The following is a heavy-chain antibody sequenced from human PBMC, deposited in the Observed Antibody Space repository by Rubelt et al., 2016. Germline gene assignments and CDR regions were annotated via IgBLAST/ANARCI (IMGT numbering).Heavy chain of an antibody. CDR1: GYSFTSYG. J-gene: IGHJ6*02. V-gene: IGHV1-46*01. CDR2: INPSGGST. Sequence: QVQLVQSGAEVKKPGASVKVSCKASGYSFTSYGISWVRQAPGQGLEWLGIINPSGGSTSYAQKFQGRVTMTRDTSTSTGYMELSSLRSEDTAMYYCASDYGVWGQGTTVTVS. D-gene: IGHD3-10*01. CDR3: ASDYGV.